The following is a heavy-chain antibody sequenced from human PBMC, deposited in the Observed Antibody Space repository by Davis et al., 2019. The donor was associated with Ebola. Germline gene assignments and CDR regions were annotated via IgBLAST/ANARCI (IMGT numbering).Heavy chain of an antibody. CDR1: GFTFRNYA. Sequence: GESLKISCAASGFTFRNYAMHWVRQTPDKGLEWVAVASHDGTTTYYGDSVTGRSTISRDNSKNTLFLQLNRLRSEDTAVYSCARAVAGKEDLDYWGQGTLVTVSS. D-gene: IGHD2-15*01. J-gene: IGHJ4*02. CDR2: ASHDGTTT. CDR3: ARAVAGKEDLDY. V-gene: IGHV3-30*04.